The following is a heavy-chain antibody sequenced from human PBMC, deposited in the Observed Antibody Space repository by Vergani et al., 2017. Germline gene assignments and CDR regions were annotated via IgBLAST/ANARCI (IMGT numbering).Heavy chain of an antibody. CDR1: GDSISSGSFY. J-gene: IGHJ5*02. CDR2: IDTSGST. V-gene: IGHV4-61*02. D-gene: IGHD3-10*01. CDR3: ARGNVVLREVFGNWFDP. Sequence: QVQLQEPGPALVNPSQTLSLTCTVSGDSISSGSFYWSWVRQPAGKGLEWIGRIDTSGSTTYNPSLKSRVTMSMDTSNNQFSLKVNSVTAAHTAIYYCARGNVVLREVFGNWFDPWGQGTLVTVSS.